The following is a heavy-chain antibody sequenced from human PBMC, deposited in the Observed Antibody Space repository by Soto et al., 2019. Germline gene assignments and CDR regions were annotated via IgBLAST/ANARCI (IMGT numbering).Heavy chain of an antibody. V-gene: IGHV1-46*01. CDR1: GYTFTSYY. D-gene: IGHD3-3*01. Sequence: ASVKVSCKASGYTFTSYYMHWVRQAPGQGLEWMGIINPSGGSTSYAQKFQGRVTMTRDTSTSTVYMELSSLRSEDTAVYYCARGRITIFGVVIFVGDWFDPWGQGTLVTVSS. CDR3: ARGRITIFGVVIFVGDWFDP. J-gene: IGHJ5*02. CDR2: INPSGGST.